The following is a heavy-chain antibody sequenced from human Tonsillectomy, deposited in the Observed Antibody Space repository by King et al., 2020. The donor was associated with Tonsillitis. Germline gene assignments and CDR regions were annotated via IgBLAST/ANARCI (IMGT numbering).Heavy chain of an antibody. CDR3: ARARIVVVPAAMGDY. CDR1: GYTFTSYG. CDR2: ISAYNGNT. J-gene: IGHJ4*02. V-gene: IGHV1-18*01. D-gene: IGHD2-2*01. Sequence: VQLVESGAEVKKPGASVKVSCKASGYTFTSYGISWVRQAPGQGLEWMGWISAYNGNTNYAQKLQGRVTMTTDPSTSTVYMELRSLRSDDTDVYYCARARIVVVPAAMGDYWGQGTLVTVSS.